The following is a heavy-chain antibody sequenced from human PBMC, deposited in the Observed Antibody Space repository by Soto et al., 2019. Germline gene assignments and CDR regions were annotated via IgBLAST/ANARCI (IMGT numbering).Heavy chain of an antibody. Sequence: LSLTCTVSCDSISINGFFWTWIRQHPGKGLEWIGYIYNSESSYYNPSLKSRVIISVDTSKNHFSLNLTAVTAADTAVYYCARGTMLRGPGYYYAMDVWGQGTMVTVSS. CDR3: ARGTMLRGPGYYYAMDV. CDR1: CDSISINGFF. D-gene: IGHD3-10*01. CDR2: IYNSESS. J-gene: IGHJ6*02. V-gene: IGHV4-31*03.